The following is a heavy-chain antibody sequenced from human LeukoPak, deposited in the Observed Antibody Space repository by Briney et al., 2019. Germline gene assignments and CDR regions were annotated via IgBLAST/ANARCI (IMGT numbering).Heavy chain of an antibody. CDR1: GYTFTGYY. D-gene: IGHD4-17*01. CDR3: ARDFDYGAYVRGFNWFDP. CDR2: INPNSGGT. J-gene: IGHJ5*02. V-gene: IGHV1-2*02. Sequence: GASVKVSCKASGYTFTGYYMHWVRQAPGQGLEWMGWINPNSGGTNYAQKFQGRVTMTRDTSISTAYMELSRLRSDDTAVYYCARDFDYGAYVRGFNWFDPWGQGTLVTVSS.